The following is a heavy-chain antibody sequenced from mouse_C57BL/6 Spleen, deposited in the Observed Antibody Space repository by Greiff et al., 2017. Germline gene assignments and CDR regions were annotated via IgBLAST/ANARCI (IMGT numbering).Heavy chain of an antibody. V-gene: IGHV5-17*01. CDR1: GFTFSDYG. CDR3: ARQGGDY. CDR2: ISSGSSTI. Sequence: DVMLVESGGGLVKPGGSLKLSCAASGFTFSDYGLHWVRQAPEKGLEWVAYISSGSSTIYYADTVKGRFTISRDNAKNTLFLQMTSLRSEDTAMYYCARQGGDYWGQGTTLTVSS. J-gene: IGHJ2*01.